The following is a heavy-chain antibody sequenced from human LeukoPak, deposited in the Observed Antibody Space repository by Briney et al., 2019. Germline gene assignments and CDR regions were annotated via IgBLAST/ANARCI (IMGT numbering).Heavy chain of an antibody. CDR2: ISGSGGST. J-gene: IGHJ4*02. Sequence: GGSLRLSCAASGFTFSSYAMSWVRQAPGKGLEWVSVISGSGGSTYYADSVKGRFTISRDNSKNTLYLQMNSLRAEDTAVYYCAKGSSSSSFSFDYWGQGTLVTVSS. D-gene: IGHD6-13*01. CDR3: AKGSSSSSFSFDY. CDR1: GFTFSSYA. V-gene: IGHV3-23*01.